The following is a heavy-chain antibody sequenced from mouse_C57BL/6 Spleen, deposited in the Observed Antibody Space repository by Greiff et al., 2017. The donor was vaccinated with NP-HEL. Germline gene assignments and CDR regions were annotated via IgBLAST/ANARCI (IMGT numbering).Heavy chain of an antibody. J-gene: IGHJ2*01. D-gene: IGHD4-1*01. Sequence: EVQLQQSGAELVRPGASVKLSCTASGFNIKDDYMHWVKQRPEQGLEWIGWIDPENGDTEYASKFQGKATITADTSSNTAYLQLSSLTSEDTAVYYCTTLGRSYFDYWGQGTTLTVSS. V-gene: IGHV14-4*01. CDR3: TTLGRSYFDY. CDR2: IDPENGDT. CDR1: GFNIKDDY.